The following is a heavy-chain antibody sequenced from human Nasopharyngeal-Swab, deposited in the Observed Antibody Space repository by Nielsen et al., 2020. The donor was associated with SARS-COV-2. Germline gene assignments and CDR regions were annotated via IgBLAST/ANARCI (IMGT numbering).Heavy chain of an antibody. Sequence: SLKISCTASGFTFDHYAMNWVRQAPGKGLEWVSGINWNSGSPGYADSVKGRFTISRDNAKNTLYLQMNSLGPEDTALYYCAKDMGNYYGSTRMDVWGQGTTVTVSS. CDR3: AKDMGNYYGSTRMDV. CDR2: INWNSGSP. CDR1: GFTFDHYA. D-gene: IGHD3-10*01. V-gene: IGHV3-9*01. J-gene: IGHJ6*02.